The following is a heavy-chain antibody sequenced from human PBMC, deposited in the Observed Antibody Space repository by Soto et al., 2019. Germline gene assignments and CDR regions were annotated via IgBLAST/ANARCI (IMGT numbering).Heavy chain of an antibody. CDR2: IFPGDSDA. CDR3: ARRQTNTHNCYFDL. CDR1: GYRFSSYW. V-gene: IGHV5-51*01. Sequence: GESLKSSCKGSGYRFSSYWIGWVRQMPGKGLEWMGIIFPGDSDARYSPSFQGQVTISVDKSISTAYLQWGSLKASDTAMFYCARRQTNTHNCYFDLWGRGPLVTLSP. D-gene: IGHD5-18*01. J-gene: IGHJ2*01.